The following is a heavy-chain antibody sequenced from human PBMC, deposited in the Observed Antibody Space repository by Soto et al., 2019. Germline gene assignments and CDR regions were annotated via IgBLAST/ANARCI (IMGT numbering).Heavy chain of an antibody. J-gene: IGHJ6*02. CDR2: IYHSGST. D-gene: IGHD4-17*01. CDR3: ARGSTVSYYYYYYGMDV. Sequence: TSETLSLTCAVSGGSISSGGYSWSWIRQPPGKGLEWIGYIYHSGSTYYNPSLKSRATISVDRSKNQFSLKLSSVTAADTAVYYCARGSTVSYYYYYYGMDVWGQGTTVTVSS. CDR1: GGSISSGGYS. V-gene: IGHV4-30-2*01.